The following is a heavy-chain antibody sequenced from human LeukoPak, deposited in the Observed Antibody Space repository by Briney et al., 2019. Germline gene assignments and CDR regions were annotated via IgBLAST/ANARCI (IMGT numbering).Heavy chain of an antibody. CDR2: ISGSGGST. D-gene: IGHD6-19*01. CDR3: AKGGWIPYHFDY. V-gene: IGHV3-23*01. Sequence: PGGSLRLSCAASGFTFGNYAMSWVRQAPGKGLEWVSVISGSGGSTYYADSVKGRFTIFRDKSRNTLYLQLNSLRAEDTAVYYCAKGGWIPYHFDYWGQGSLVTVSS. J-gene: IGHJ4*02. CDR1: GFTFGNYA.